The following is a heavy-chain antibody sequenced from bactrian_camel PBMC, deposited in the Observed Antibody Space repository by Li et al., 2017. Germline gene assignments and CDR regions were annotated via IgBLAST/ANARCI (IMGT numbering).Heavy chain of an antibody. CDR2: VHTAGAKT. CDR3: VRSSYHVWVFGL. CDR1: GFSFSTFG. Sequence: DVQLVESGGGLVQPGGSLRLSCVASGFSFSTFGMSWVRQAPGKGLEWVSAVHTAGAKTYYADLAKGRFSMSRDNAKNTATLQMNSLMTEDTAVYYCVRSSYHVWVFGLWGQGTQVTVS. J-gene: IGHJ6*01. D-gene: IGHD1*01. V-gene: IGHV3S40*01.